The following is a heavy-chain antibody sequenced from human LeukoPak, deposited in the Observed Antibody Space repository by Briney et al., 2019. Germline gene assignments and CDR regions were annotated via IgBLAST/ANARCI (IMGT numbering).Heavy chain of an antibody. Sequence: SETLSLTCTVSGGSISSGDYYWSWIRQPSGKGLEWIGYIYYSGSTYYNPSLKSRVTISVDTSKNQFSLKLSSVTAADTAVYYCAKRKYCSSTSCYYSDYWGQGTLVTVSS. D-gene: IGHD2-2*01. CDR2: IYYSGST. V-gene: IGHV4-30-4*01. J-gene: IGHJ4*02. CDR1: GGSISSGDYY. CDR3: AKRKYCSSTSCYYSDY.